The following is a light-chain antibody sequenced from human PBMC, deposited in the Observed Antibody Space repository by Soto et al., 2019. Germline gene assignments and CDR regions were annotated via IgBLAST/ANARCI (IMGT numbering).Light chain of an antibody. V-gene: IGKV3-20*01. CDR1: QSVSSSY. Sequence: EIVLTQSPGTLSFSPGERATLSCRASQSVSSSYLAWYQQKPGQAPRLLIYGASSRATGIPDRFSGSGSGTDFTLTISRLEPEDFAVYYCQQYGSSPWITFGQGTRLEI. J-gene: IGKJ5*01. CDR3: QQYGSSPWIT. CDR2: GAS.